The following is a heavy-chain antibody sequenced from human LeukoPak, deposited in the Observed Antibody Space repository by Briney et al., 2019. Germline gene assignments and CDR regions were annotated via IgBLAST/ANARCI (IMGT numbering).Heavy chain of an antibody. CDR2: ITGSGGTT. CDR3: AKSHYYDSRDYFDY. Sequence: GGSLRLSCAASGFSFSSYGMSWVRQAPGKGLEWISAITGSGGTTYYADSVEGRFTISRDNSKNTLYLQMNSLRAEDTAVYYCAKSHYYDSRDYFDYWGQGTLVTVSS. CDR1: GFSFSSYG. J-gene: IGHJ4*02. V-gene: IGHV3-23*01. D-gene: IGHD3-22*01.